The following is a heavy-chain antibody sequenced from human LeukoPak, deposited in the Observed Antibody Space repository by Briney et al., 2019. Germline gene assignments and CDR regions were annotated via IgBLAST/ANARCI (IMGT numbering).Heavy chain of an antibody. D-gene: IGHD3-10*01. Sequence: SETLSLTCAVYGGSFSGYYWSWIRQPPGKGLEWIGEINHSGSTNYNPSLKSRVTISVDTSKNQFSLKLSSVTAADTAVYYCATGRITMVRGVIILDYWGQGNLVTVSS. V-gene: IGHV4-34*01. CDR1: GGSFSGYY. CDR3: ATGRITMVRGVIILDY. J-gene: IGHJ4*02. CDR2: INHSGST.